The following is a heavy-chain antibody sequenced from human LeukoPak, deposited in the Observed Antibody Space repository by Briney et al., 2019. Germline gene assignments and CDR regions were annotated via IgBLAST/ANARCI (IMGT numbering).Heavy chain of an antibody. J-gene: IGHJ5*02. CDR1: GGSFSGYY. D-gene: IGHD3-3*01. Sequence: PSETLSLTCAVYGGSFSGYYWSWIRQPPGKGLEWIGEISHSGSTNYNPSLKSRVTISVDTSKNQFSLKLSSVTAADTAVYYCARLIKITIFGVVIGLDPWGQGTLVTVSS. CDR3: ARLIKITIFGVVIGLDP. CDR2: ISHSGST. V-gene: IGHV4-34*01.